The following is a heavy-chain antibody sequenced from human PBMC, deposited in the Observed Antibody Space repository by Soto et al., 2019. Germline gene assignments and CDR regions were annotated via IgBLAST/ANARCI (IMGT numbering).Heavy chain of an antibody. D-gene: IGHD3-16*01. Sequence: VQLVESEGGLVQPGGSLRLSCTASGLTFSSYWMTWVRQAPGKGLEWVANINEDGSAKYYVDSVKGRFTISRDNAENSLYLQMNSLRVEDTAVYYCASGGHVDYCGQGTLVTVSS. CDR2: INEDGSAK. J-gene: IGHJ4*02. CDR1: GLTFSSYW. CDR3: ASGGHVDY. V-gene: IGHV3-7*01.